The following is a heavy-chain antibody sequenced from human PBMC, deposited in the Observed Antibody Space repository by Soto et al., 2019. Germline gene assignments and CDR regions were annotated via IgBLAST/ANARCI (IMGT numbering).Heavy chain of an antibody. Sequence: LRLSCVVSGFTFRSYTMNWVRQAPGKGLEWVSSISSSGGYIYYADSVRGRFTISRDNAKNSLYLQMNSLRAEDTAVYYCARVKFGGDRSPFDYWGQGTLVTVPQ. D-gene: IGHD4-17*01. CDR2: ISSSGGYI. V-gene: IGHV3-21*01. CDR1: GFTFRSYT. J-gene: IGHJ4*02. CDR3: ARVKFGGDRSPFDY.